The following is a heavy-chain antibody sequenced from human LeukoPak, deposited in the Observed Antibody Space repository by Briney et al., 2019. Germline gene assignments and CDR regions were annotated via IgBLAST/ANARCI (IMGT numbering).Heavy chain of an antibody. Sequence: GGSLRLSCAASGFTFSRYYMTWVRQAPGKGLEWVANIKQDGSEKFYVDSVKGRFTISRDNAKNSVYLQMNRLRAEDTAVYYCARDHGFSYYYYMDVWGKGTTVTVSS. J-gene: IGHJ6*03. D-gene: IGHD3-3*01. V-gene: IGHV3-7*01. CDR1: GFTFSRYY. CDR3: ARDHGFSYYYYMDV. CDR2: IKQDGSEK.